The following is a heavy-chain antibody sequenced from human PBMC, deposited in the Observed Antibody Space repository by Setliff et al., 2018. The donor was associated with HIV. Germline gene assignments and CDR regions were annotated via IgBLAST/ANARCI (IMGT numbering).Heavy chain of an antibody. CDR2: LYISGST. J-gene: IGHJ4*02. D-gene: IGHD3-9*01. V-gene: IGHV4-61*02. Sequence: ASETLSLTCTVSGGSISSVNYYWSWIRQPAGKGLEWIGRLYISGSTNYNPSLKSRVTISVDASKKQFSLNLSSVTAADTAVYYCARSLRYFDWSLHYWGQGRLVTVSS. CDR1: GGSISSVNYY. CDR3: ARSLRYFDWSLHY.